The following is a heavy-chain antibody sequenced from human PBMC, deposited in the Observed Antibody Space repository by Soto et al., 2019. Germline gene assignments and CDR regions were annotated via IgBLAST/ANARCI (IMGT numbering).Heavy chain of an antibody. D-gene: IGHD3-3*01. V-gene: IGHV3-23*01. CDR2: ISGSGGST. CDR1: GFTFSSYA. Sequence: PGGSLRLSCAASGFTFSSYAMSWVRQAPGKGLEWVSAISGSGGSTYYADSVKGRFTISRDNSKNTLYLQMNSPRAEDTAVYYCAKDTSPRDYYYYYGMDVWGQGTTVTVSS. J-gene: IGHJ6*02. CDR3: AKDTSPRDYYYYYGMDV.